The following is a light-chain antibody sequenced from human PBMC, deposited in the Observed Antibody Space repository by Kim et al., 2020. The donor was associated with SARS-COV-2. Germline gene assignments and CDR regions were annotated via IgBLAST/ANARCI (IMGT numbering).Light chain of an antibody. Sequence: AAVGDKVTITCRASQDIRNDLGWYQTSPGRAPKRLIYGASSLQSGVPSRFSGSGSGTEFTLTISSLQPEDFATYFCLQHNSYPITFGQGTRLEIK. V-gene: IGKV1-17*01. J-gene: IGKJ5*01. CDR1: QDIRND. CDR3: LQHNSYPIT. CDR2: GAS.